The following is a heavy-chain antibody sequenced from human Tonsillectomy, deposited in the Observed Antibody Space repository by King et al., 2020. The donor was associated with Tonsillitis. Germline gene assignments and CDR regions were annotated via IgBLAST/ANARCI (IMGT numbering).Heavy chain of an antibody. J-gene: IGHJ4*02. CDR3: VSSETYYGSPFDY. D-gene: IGHD3-16*01. Sequence: VQLVESGGGVVQPGRSLRLSCAASGFTFSSYGMHWVRQAPGKGLEWVAVISSDGRNKYYADSVKGRFTISRDNSKNTLYLQMNSLRAEDTAVHYCVSSETYYGSPFDYWGQGSLVTVSS. CDR1: GFTFSSYG. CDR2: ISSDGRNK. V-gene: IGHV3-30*03.